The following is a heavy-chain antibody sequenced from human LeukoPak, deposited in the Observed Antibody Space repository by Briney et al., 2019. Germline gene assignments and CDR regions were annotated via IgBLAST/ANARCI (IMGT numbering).Heavy chain of an antibody. CDR2: LYYSGST. V-gene: IGHV4-59*01. D-gene: IGHD3-22*01. Sequence: SETLSLTCTVSGGSISGYYWSWIRQPPGKGLEWIGYLYYSGSTNYNPSLKSRVAISVDTSKNQSSLKLSSVTAADTAVYYCARNYYDSSGYYFHAFDIWGQGTMVTVS. CDR3: ARNYYDSSGYYFHAFDI. CDR1: GGSISGYY. J-gene: IGHJ3*02.